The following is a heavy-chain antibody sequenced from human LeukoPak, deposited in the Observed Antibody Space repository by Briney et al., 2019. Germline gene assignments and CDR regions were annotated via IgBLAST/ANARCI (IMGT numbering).Heavy chain of an antibody. CDR2: IYSSGST. CDR3: ARAPLHDSSGYYIDY. CDR1: GDSISGYY. Sequence: SETLSLTCTVSGDSISGYYGNWIRRPAGKRLEWIGRIYSSGSTNYNPSLKSRVTMSVDTSKNQFSLKLSSVTAADTAVYYCARAPLHDSSGYYIDYWGQGTLVTVSS. D-gene: IGHD3-22*01. V-gene: IGHV4-4*07. J-gene: IGHJ4*02.